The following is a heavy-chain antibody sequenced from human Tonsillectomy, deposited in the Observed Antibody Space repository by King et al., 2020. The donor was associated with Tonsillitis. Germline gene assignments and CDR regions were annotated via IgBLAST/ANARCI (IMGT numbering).Heavy chain of an antibody. V-gene: IGHV4-31*03. CDR2: ISYTGNT. J-gene: IGHJ6*02. CDR1: DASISSGDYY. CDR3: AGDSPPDGSGYFYYYAMDV. Sequence: VQLQESGPGLVKPSQTLSLTCTVSDASISSGDYYWTWIRQHPGKGLEWIGYISYTGNTYYNPSLKSRVSFSVETTKNQFSLRLSSVTAADTAVYYCAGDSPPDGSGYFYYYAMDVWGQGTTVTVSS. D-gene: IGHD3-22*01.